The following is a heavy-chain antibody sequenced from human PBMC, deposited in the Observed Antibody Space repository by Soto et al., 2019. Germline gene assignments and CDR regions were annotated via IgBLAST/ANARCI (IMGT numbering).Heavy chain of an antibody. CDR3: AKEWRGSGYYYFDY. CDR2: ISYDGSNK. J-gene: IGHJ4*02. D-gene: IGHD3-22*01. V-gene: IGHV3-30*18. Sequence: QVQLVESGGGVVQPGRSLRLSCAASGFTFSSYGMHWVRQAPGKGLEWVAVISYDGSNKYYADSVKGRFTISRDNSKNTLYLQMNSLRAEDTAVYYCAKEWRGSGYYYFDYWGQGTLVTGSS. CDR1: GFTFSSYG.